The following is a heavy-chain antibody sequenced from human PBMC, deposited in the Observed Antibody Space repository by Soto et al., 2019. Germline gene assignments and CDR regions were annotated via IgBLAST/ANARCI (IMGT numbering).Heavy chain of an antibody. V-gene: IGHV1-3*01. CDR2: INAGNGNR. J-gene: IGHJ5*02. D-gene: IGHD3-3*01. Sequence: ASVKVSCKASGYTFTNYAMHWVRQAPGQRLEWMGWINAGNGNRKYSQKFQGRVTMTTETSTTTSYMELRNLTSDDTAVYFCARDWRGAEGFDPWGQGTLVTVSS. CDR3: ARDWRGAEGFDP. CDR1: GYTFTNYA.